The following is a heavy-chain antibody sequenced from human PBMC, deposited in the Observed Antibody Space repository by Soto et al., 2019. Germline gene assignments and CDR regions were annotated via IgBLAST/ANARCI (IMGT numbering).Heavy chain of an antibody. CDR2: IYYSGST. J-gene: IGHJ4*02. D-gene: IGHD6-13*01. CDR3: ARHRYSSSWYSVDFDY. CDR1: GGSISSSSYY. Sequence: QLQLQESGPGLVKPSETLSLTCTVSGGSISSSSYYWGWIRQPPGKGLEWIGSIYYSGSTYYNPSLKSRVTISVDTSKNQFSLKLSSVTAADTAVYYCARHRYSSSWYSVDFDYWGQGTLVTVSS. V-gene: IGHV4-39*01.